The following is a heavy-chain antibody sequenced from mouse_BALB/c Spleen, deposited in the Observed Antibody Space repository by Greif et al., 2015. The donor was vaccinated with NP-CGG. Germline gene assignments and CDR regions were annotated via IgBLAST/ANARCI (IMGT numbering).Heavy chain of an antibody. CDR1: GFTFRSYT. Sequence: EVHLVESGGGLVKPGGSLKLSCAASGFTFRSYTMSWVRQTPEKRLEWVATISSGGSYTYYPDSVKGRFTISRDNAKNTMDLQMSSLKSEDTARYYCTRDLGKGAMGDWGQGTSGTVSS. V-gene: IGHV5-6-4*01. CDR2: ISSGGSYT. CDR3: TRDLGKGAMGD. J-gene: IGHJ4*01. D-gene: IGHD2-1*01.